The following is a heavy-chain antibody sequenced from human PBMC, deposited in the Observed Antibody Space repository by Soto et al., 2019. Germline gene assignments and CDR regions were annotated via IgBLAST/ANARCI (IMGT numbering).Heavy chain of an antibody. CDR3: ARYVPLPYCSGGSCYLLDY. V-gene: IGHV1-18*01. D-gene: IGHD2-15*01. CDR2: ISAYNGKA. CDR1: GYTFTSYG. Sequence: ASVKVSCKASGYTFTSYGISWVRQAPGQGLEWTGWISAYNGKANYAQKFQGRVTMTTDTSTSTAYMELRSLRSDDTAVYYCARYVPLPYCSGGSCYLLDYWG. J-gene: IGHJ4*01.